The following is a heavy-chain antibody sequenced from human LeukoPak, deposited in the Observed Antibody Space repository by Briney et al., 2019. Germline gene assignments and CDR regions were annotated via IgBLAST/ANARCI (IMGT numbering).Heavy chain of an antibody. Sequence: KTSETLSLTCTVSGGSISSSSYYWGWIRQPPGKGLEWIGRIYTSGSTNYNPSLKSRVTMSVDTSKNQFSLKLSSVTAADTAVYYCAREFPGSYSPLDYWGQGTLVTVSS. D-gene: IGHD1-26*01. CDR1: GGSISSSSYY. V-gene: IGHV4-39*07. CDR3: AREFPGSYSPLDY. J-gene: IGHJ4*02. CDR2: IYTSGST.